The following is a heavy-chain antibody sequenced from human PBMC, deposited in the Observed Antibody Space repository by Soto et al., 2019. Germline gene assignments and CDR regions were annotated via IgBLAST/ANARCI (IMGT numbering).Heavy chain of an antibody. J-gene: IGHJ5*02. V-gene: IGHV4-39*01. CDR2: IYYSGST. D-gene: IGHD2-15*01. CDR1: GGSISSSSYY. CDR3: ARHMMGSATSLNNWFDP. Sequence: SETLSLTCTVSGGSISSSSYYWGWIRQPPGKGLEWIGSIYYSGSTYYNPSLKSRVTISVDTSKNQFSLKLSSVTAADTAVYYCARHMMGSATSLNNWFDPWGQGTLVTVSS.